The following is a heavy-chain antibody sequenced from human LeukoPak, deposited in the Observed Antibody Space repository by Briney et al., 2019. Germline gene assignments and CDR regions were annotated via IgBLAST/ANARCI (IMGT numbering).Heavy chain of an antibody. D-gene: IGHD1-14*01. CDR3: ARDDGRTSPEYNWFDP. CDR2: IYYSGST. J-gene: IGHJ5*02. V-gene: IGHV4-39*07. Sequence: SETLSLTCTVSGGSISNSSYYWGWIRQPPGKGLEWIGSIYYSGSTYYNPSLKSRVTISVDTSKNQFSLKLSSVTAADTAVYYCARDDGRTSPEYNWFDPWGQGTLVTVSS. CDR1: GGSISNSSYY.